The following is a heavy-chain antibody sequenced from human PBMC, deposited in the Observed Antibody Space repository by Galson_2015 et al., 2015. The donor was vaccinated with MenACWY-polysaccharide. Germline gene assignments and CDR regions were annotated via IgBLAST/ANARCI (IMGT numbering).Heavy chain of an antibody. CDR1: GFTFSSYE. V-gene: IGHV3-48*03. D-gene: IGHD2-15*01. CDR3: ARYCSGGSCYSDAFDI. J-gene: IGHJ3*02. CDR2: ISSSGRTI. Sequence: SLRLSCAASGFTFSSYEMNWVRQAPGKGLEWISYISSSGRTIYYADSVRGRFTISRDNAKNSLYLQMNSLRAEDTAVYYCARYCSGGSCYSDAFDIWGQGTMVTVSS.